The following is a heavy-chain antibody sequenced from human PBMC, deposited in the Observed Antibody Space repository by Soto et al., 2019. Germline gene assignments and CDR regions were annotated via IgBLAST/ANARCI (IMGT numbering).Heavy chain of an antibody. CDR1: GYSFTSYW. V-gene: IGHV5-10-1*01. CDR2: IDPSDSYT. D-gene: IGHD2-15*01. CDR3: ARHTGGYCSGGSCPDYGMDV. J-gene: IGHJ6*02. Sequence: GESLEISCKGSGYSFTSYWISWVRQMPGKGLEWMGRIDPSDSYTNYSPSFQGHVTISADKSISTAYLQWSSLKASDTAMYYCARHTGGYCSGGSCPDYGMDVWGQGTTVTVSS.